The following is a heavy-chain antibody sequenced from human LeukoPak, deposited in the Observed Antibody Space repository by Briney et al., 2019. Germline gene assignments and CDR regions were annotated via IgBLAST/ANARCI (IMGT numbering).Heavy chain of an antibody. V-gene: IGHV4-30-4*01. J-gene: IGHJ4*02. D-gene: IGHD4-17*01. CDR3: ARGVATVTNLY. Sequence: SETLSLTCTVSGGSISSGDYYWSCIRQPPGKGLEWIGYIYYSGSTYYNPSLKSRVTISVDTSKNQFSLKLSSVTAADTAVYYCARGVATVTNLYWGQGTLVTVSS. CDR1: GGSISSGDYY. CDR2: IYYSGST.